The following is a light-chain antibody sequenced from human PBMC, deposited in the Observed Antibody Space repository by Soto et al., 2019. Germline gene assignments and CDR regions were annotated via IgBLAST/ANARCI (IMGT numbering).Light chain of an antibody. CDR2: GAS. CDR3: QQYDSTPPT. J-gene: IGKJ1*01. CDR1: QRANSNY. V-gene: IGKV3-20*01. Sequence: PGDRATLSCRASQRANSNYLAWYQRKPGQAPRLLIYGASNRATDIPYRFSASGSGTDFTLTITRLEAEDFAVYYCQQYDSTPPTFGQGTKVEVK.